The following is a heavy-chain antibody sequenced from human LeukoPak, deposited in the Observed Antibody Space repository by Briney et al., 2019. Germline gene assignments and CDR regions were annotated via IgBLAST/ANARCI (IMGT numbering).Heavy chain of an antibody. CDR2: IYYSGST. Sequence: PSEALSLTCTVSGGSISSSSYYWGWIRQPPGKGLEWIGSIYYSGSTYYNPSLKSRVTISVDTSKNQFSLKLSSVTAADTAVYYCAGWFGELLLSWFDPWGQGTLVTVSS. D-gene: IGHD3-10*01. J-gene: IGHJ5*02. CDR1: GGSISSSSYY. V-gene: IGHV4-39*01. CDR3: AGWFGELLLSWFDP.